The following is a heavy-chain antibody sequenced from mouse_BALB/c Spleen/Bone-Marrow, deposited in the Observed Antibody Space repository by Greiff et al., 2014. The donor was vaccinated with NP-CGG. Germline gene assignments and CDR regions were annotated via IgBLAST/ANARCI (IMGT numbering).Heavy chain of an antibody. CDR1: GYTFSSYW. V-gene: IGHV1-9*01. CDR2: ILPGSGST. Sequence: QVQLQQSGAELMKPGASVKISCKATGYTFSSYWIEWVKQRPGHGLEWIGEILPGSGSTDYNEKFKGKATFTADTSSNTAYIQLSSLTSEYSAVYYCASRYDAMDYWGQGTSVTVSS. CDR3: ASRYDAMDY. J-gene: IGHJ4*01.